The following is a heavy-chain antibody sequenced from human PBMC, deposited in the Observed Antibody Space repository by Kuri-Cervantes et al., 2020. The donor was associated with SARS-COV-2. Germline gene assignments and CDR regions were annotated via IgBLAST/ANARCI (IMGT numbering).Heavy chain of an antibody. Sequence: GESLKISCTASGFSISDRAYWMTWVRQTPGKGLEWVANIKHDGSEKYYVDSVKGRFTISRDNAKNSLYLQMNSLRAEDTAVYYCARDRSFTPDYWGQGTLVTVSS. CDR3: ARDRSFTPDY. CDR1: GFSISDRAYW. V-gene: IGHV3-7*01. CDR2: IKHDGSEK. D-gene: IGHD3-10*01. J-gene: IGHJ4*02.